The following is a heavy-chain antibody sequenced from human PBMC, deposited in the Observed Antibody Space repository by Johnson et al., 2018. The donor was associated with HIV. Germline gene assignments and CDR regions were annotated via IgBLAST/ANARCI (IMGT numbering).Heavy chain of an antibody. CDR3: AKDVGGSSLFPVAFDI. CDR2: IRYDGSNK. D-gene: IGHD6-6*01. V-gene: IGHV3-30*02. Sequence: SGFTFSSYGMHWVRQAPGKGLEWVAFIRYDGSNKYYADSVKGRFTISRDNSKNTLYLQMNSLRAEDTAVYYCAKDVGGSSLFPVAFDIWGQGTMVTVSS. CDR1: GFTFSSYG. J-gene: IGHJ3*02.